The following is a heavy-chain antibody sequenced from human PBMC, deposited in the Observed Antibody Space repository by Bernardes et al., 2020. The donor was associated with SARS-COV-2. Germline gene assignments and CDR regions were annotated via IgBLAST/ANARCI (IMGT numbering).Heavy chain of an antibody. D-gene: IGHD3-3*01. J-gene: IGHJ3*02. CDR2: INWNGGST. CDR3: AKALGFLEWLSTADDAFDI. Sequence: GGSLRLSCAASGFTFDDYGMSWVRQAPGKGLEWVSGINWNGGSTGYADSVKGRFTISRDNAKNSLYLQMNSLRAEDTALYYCAKALGFLEWLSTADDAFDIWGQGTMVTVSS. V-gene: IGHV3-20*04. CDR1: GFTFDDYG.